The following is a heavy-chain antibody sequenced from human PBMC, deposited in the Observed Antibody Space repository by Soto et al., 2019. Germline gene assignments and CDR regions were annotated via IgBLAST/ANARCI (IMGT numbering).Heavy chain of an antibody. CDR2: ISWDSGSI. Sequence: GGSLRLSCAASGFTFDDYAMHWVRQAPGKGLEWVSGISWDSGSIDYADSVKGRFTISRDNSKNTLYLQMNSLRAEDTAVYYCARRREMAKYYYYGMDVWGQGTTVTVSS. CDR3: ARRREMAKYYYYGMDV. V-gene: IGHV3-9*01. J-gene: IGHJ6*02. CDR1: GFTFDDYA. D-gene: IGHD5-12*01.